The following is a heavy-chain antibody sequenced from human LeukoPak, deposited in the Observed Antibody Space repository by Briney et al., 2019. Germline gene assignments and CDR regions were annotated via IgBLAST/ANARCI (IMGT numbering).Heavy chain of an antibody. Sequence: GGSLRLSCAASGFSFSSYSMNWVRQAPGKGLEWVSYISSSSTIYYVASVKGRFTISRDNAKNSLYLQMNSLRDEDTAVYFCASQGFDCWGQGTLVTVSS. J-gene: IGHJ4*02. V-gene: IGHV3-48*02. CDR2: ISSSSTI. CDR1: GFSFSSYS. CDR3: ASQGFDC.